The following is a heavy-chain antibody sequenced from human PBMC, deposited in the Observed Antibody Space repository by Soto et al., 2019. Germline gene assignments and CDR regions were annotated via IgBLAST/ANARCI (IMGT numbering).Heavy chain of an antibody. V-gene: IGHV3-21*01. Sequence: EVQLVESGGGLVKPGGSLRLSCAASGFTFSSYSMNWVRQASGKGLEWVSSISSSSSYIYYADSVKGRFTISRDNAKNSLYRKMNGLRAEDTAVYYCARDGRPGAFDIWGQGTMVTVSS. D-gene: IGHD1-26*01. CDR3: ARDGRPGAFDI. CDR2: ISSSSSYI. CDR1: GFTFSSYS. J-gene: IGHJ3*02.